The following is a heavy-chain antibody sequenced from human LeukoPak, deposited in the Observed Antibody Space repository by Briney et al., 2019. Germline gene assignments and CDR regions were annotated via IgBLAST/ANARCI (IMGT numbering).Heavy chain of an antibody. Sequence: SETLSLTCAVSGGSISSSNWWSWVRQPPGKWLEWIGEIYHSGSTNYNPSLKSRVTISVDKSKNQFSLKLSSVTAADTAVYYCARARTYTGYSSSWYTGPFDPWGQGTLVTVSS. V-gene: IGHV4-4*02. CDR3: ARARTYTGYSSSWYTGPFDP. D-gene: IGHD6-13*01. CDR1: GGSISSSNW. J-gene: IGHJ5*02. CDR2: IYHSGST.